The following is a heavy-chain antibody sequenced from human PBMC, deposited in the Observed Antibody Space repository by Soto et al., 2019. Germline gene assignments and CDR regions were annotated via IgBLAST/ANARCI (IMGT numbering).Heavy chain of an antibody. V-gene: IGHV3-33*01. CDR1: GFPSSAYG. Sequence: GGSLRLSCATSGFPSSAYGIHWVRQAPGKGLEWVAGIWYDGRIENYADSVKGRFSISRDNSKSTVSLHMNSLRVEDTAIYYCARADCGGQCACDYWGQGTLVTVSS. CDR3: ARADCGGQCACDY. J-gene: IGHJ4*02. D-gene: IGHD2-21*01. CDR2: IWYDGRIE.